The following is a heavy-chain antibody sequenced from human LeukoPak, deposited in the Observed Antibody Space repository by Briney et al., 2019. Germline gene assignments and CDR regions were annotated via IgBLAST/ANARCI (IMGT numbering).Heavy chain of an antibody. V-gene: IGHV4-39*01. J-gene: IGHJ5*02. Sequence: PSGALSVTCTVSGGSIRRGSYYWGWMRQPQGKGLEWIWSFYYSGSTYYTPSLKIPVSISVDTSKIHFSLNLSSVTAADTSVYYCARHAPTANWFDPWGQGTLVTVSS. D-gene: IGHD2-21*02. CDR1: GGSIRRGSYY. CDR2: FYYSGST. CDR3: ARHAPTANWFDP.